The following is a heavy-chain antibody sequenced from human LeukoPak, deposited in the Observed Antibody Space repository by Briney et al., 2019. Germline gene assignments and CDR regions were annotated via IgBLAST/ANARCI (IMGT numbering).Heavy chain of an antibody. D-gene: IGHD1/OR15-1a*01. J-gene: IGHJ4*02. Sequence: GASVKVSCKASGYTFTGYYMHWVRQAPGQGLEWMGWINPNSGGTNYAQKFQGRVTMTRDTSISTAYMELSRLRSDDTAVYYCAREVAGFVTTYTDWGQGTLVTVSS. CDR3: AREVAGFVTTYTD. CDR2: INPNSGGT. CDR1: GYTFTGYY. V-gene: IGHV1-2*02.